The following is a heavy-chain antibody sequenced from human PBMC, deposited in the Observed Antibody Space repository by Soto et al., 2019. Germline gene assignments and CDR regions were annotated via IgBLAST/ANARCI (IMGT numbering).Heavy chain of an antibody. J-gene: IGHJ4*02. CDR1: GFTFSTYW. CDR3: SRSLNS. V-gene: IGHV3-7*01. Sequence: GGSLRLSCAASGFTFSTYWMDWVRQTPGKGLEWVANINQDGSEKNYVDSVKGRFTIYRDNAKNSLYLQMSSLTAEDSALYYCSRSLNSWGQGTLVTSPQ. CDR2: INQDGSEK.